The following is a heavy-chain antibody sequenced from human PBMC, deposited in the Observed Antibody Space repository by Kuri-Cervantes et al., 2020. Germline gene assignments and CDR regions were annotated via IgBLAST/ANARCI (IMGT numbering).Heavy chain of an antibody. CDR1: GFTFSSYG. Sequence: GGSLRLSCAASGFTFSSYGMHWVRQAPGKGLEWVAVISYDGSNKYYVDSVKGRFTISRDNSKNTLYLQMNSLRAEDTAVYYCAKPLRGEWLRFYYYYYYGMDVRGQGTTVTVSS. J-gene: IGHJ6*02. CDR3: AKPLRGEWLRFYYYYYYGMDV. CDR2: ISYDGSNK. V-gene: IGHV3-30*18. D-gene: IGHD5-12*01.